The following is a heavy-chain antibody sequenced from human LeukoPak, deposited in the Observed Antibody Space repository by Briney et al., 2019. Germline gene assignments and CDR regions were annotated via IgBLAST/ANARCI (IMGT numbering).Heavy chain of an antibody. D-gene: IGHD2-2*01. CDR3: ARDDSSTSYNWFDP. Sequence: ASVKVSCKASGYTFTKYYVHWVRQAPGQGLEWMGWINPNSGGTNYAQKFQGRVTMTRDTSISTAYMELSRLRSDDTAVYYCARDDSSTSYNWFDPWGQGTLVTVSS. J-gene: IGHJ5*02. V-gene: IGHV1-2*02. CDR1: GYTFTKYY. CDR2: INPNSGGT.